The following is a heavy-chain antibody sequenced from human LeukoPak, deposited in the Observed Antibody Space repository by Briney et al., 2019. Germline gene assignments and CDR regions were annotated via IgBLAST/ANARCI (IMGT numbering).Heavy chain of an antibody. CDR2: INHSGST. CDR1: GGSFSGYY. V-gene: IGHV4-34*01. J-gene: IGHJ4*02. CDR3: ARENCSSTSCHTPHYFDY. D-gene: IGHD2-2*02. Sequence: PSETLSLTCAVYGGSFSGYYWSWIRQPPGKGLEWIGEINHSGSTNYNPSLKSRVTISVDTSKNQFSLKLSSVTAADTAVYYCARENCSSTSCHTPHYFDYWGQGTLVTVSS.